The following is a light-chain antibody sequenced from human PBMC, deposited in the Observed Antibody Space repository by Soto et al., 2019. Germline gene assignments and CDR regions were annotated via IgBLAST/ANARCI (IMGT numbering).Light chain of an antibody. Sequence: IQLAQSPSSLSASVGDRVTITCRASQGISSYLAWYQQKPGKAPKLLIYGASTLQRGVPSRFSGSGSGTDFTLTISSLLPEDFATYYCQQLNSYLSLTFGGGTKV. J-gene: IGKJ4*01. CDR2: GAS. CDR1: QGISSY. CDR3: QQLNSYLSLT. V-gene: IGKV1-9*01.